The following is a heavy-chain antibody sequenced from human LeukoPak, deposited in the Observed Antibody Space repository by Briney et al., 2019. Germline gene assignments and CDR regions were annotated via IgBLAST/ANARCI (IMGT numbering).Heavy chain of an antibody. Sequence: ASVKVSCKVSGYTLNELSMHWVRQAPGQGLEWMGIINPSGGSTSYAQKFQGRVTMTRDMSASTVYMELSSLRSEDTAVYYCARGEGSGYDLDAFDIWGQGTMVTVSS. D-gene: IGHD5-12*01. CDR1: GYTLNELS. V-gene: IGHV1-46*02. CDR2: INPSGGST. J-gene: IGHJ3*02. CDR3: ARGEGSGYDLDAFDI.